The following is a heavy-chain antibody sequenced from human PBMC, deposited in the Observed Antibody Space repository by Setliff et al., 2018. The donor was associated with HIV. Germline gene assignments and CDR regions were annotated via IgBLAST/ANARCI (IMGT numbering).Heavy chain of an antibody. Sequence: GGSLRLSCAASGLIFSSYEMNWVRQAPGKGLEWISFIGGHGSIIHYADSVKGRFTLSRDNAKNSVYLQMHSLRVEDTAVYYCANMQWASNAWYSFDYWGQGALVTVSS. CDR1: GLIFSSYE. CDR3: ANMQWASNAWYSFDY. J-gene: IGHJ4*02. D-gene: IGHD6-19*01. V-gene: IGHV3-48*03. CDR2: IGGHGSII.